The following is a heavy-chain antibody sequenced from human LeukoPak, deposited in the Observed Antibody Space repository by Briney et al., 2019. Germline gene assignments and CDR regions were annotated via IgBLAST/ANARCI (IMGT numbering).Heavy chain of an antibody. CDR1: GFTFSSYS. Sequence: GGSLRLSCAASGFTFSSYSMSWVRQVPGKGLEWVSVICSGGSGGTSYADSVRGRFTMSRDDSKNTLFLQMNSLRAEDTAAYYCAKRGCDTTTCSYYFDYWGWGTLVTVSS. V-gene: IGHV3-23*01. CDR2: ICSGGSGGT. J-gene: IGHJ4*02. D-gene: IGHD2-2*01. CDR3: AKRGCDTTTCSYYFDY.